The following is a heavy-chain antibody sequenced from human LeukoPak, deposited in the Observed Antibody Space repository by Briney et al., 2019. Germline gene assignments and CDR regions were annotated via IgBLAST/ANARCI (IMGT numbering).Heavy chain of an antibody. Sequence: GASVKVSCKASGYTFTGYYMHWVRQAPGQGLEWMGWINTNTGNPTYAQGFTGRFVFSLDTSVSTAFLQISSLKAEDTAVYYCARDQSLGGGHFDYWGQGTLVTVSS. CDR2: INTNTGNP. CDR1: GYTFTGYY. CDR3: ARDQSLGGGHFDY. D-gene: IGHD2-15*01. V-gene: IGHV7-4-1*02. J-gene: IGHJ4*02.